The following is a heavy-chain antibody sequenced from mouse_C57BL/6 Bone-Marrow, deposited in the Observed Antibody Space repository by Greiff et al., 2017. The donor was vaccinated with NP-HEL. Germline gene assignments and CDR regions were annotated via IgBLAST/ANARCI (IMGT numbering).Heavy chain of an antibody. V-gene: IGHV1-81*01. D-gene: IGHD1-1*01. CDR2: IYPRSGNT. Sequence: QVQLQQSGAELARPGASVKLSCKASGYTFTSYGISWVKQRTGQGLEWIGEIYPRSGNTYYNEQFKGKATLTADKSSSTAYMELRSLTSEDSAVYFCARRGGSRGYFDYWGQGTTLTVSS. J-gene: IGHJ2*01. CDR1: GYTFTSYG. CDR3: ARRGGSRGYFDY.